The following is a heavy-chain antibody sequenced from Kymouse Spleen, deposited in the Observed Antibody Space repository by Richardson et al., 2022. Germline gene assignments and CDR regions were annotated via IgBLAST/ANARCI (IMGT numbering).Heavy chain of an antibody. Sequence: EVQLVESGGGVVRPGGSLRLSCAASGFTFDDYGMSWVRQAPGKGLEWVSGINWNGGSTGYADSVKGRFTISRDNAKNSLYLQMNSLRAEDTALYYCARDNRITMVRGVRGTLYYYYYYGMDVWGQGTTVTVSS. D-gene: IGHD3-10*01. CDR2: INWNGGST. J-gene: IGHJ6*02. CDR3: ARDNRITMVRGVRGTLYYYYYYGMDV. CDR1: GFTFDDYG. V-gene: IGHV3-20*d01.